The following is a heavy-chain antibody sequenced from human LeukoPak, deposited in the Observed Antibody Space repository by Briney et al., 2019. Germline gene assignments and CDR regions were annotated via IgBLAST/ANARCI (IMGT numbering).Heavy chain of an antibody. CDR2: IYYSGST. Sequence: SETLSLTCTVSGGSISSSSYYWGWIRQPPGKGLEWIGSIYYSGSTYYNPSLKSRVTISVDTSKNQFSLKLSSVTAADTAVYYCARDLQQLGAFDIWGQGTMVTVSS. CDR3: ARDLQQLGAFDI. D-gene: IGHD6-13*01. J-gene: IGHJ3*02. CDR1: GGSISSSSYY. V-gene: IGHV4-39*07.